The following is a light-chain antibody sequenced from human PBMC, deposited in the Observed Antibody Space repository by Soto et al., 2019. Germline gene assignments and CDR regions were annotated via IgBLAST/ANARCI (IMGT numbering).Light chain of an antibody. CDR1: SSDVGAYNY. J-gene: IGLJ3*02. V-gene: IGLV2-14*01. Sequence: QSVLTQPASVSGSPGQSITISCTGTSSDVGAYNYVSWYQQHPGKAPKLMIYEVSNRPSGVSNRFSGSKSGNTASLTISGLQAEDEGDYYCSSYTSGSTWVFGGGTKLPS. CDR2: EVS. CDR3: SSYTSGSTWV.